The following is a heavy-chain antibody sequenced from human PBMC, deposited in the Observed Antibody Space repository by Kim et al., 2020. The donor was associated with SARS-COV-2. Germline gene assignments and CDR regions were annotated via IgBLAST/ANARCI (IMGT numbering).Heavy chain of an antibody. CDR1: GYRFTTAW. J-gene: IGHJ3*01. CDR2: IHPSDSDT. V-gene: IGHV5-51*01. CDR3: AVLGA. Sequence: GESLQISCKTTGYRFTTAWIAWVRQMSGRGLECMGIIHPSDSDTRYNAAFQGQVTISVDKSTTTAYLHWNSLQVSDSAMYYCAVLGAWGQGTMVTVSS. D-gene: IGHD3-16*01.